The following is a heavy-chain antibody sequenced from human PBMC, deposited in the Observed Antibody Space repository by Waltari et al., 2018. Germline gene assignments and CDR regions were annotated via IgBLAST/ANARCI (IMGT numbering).Heavy chain of an antibody. CDR2: IYHSGST. D-gene: IGHD6-13*01. CDR3: ARHLAAAGTVDY. V-gene: IGHV4-38-2*01. J-gene: IGHJ4*02. CDR1: GYSISSGYY. Sequence: QVQLQESGPGLVKPSETLSLPCAVSGYSISSGYYWGWIRQPPGKGLEWIGSIYHSGSTYYNPSLKSRVTISVDTSKNQFSLKLSSVTAADTAVYYCARHLAAAGTVDYWGQGTLVTVSS.